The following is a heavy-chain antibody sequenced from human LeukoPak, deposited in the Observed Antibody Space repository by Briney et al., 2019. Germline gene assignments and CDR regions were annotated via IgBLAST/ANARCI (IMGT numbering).Heavy chain of an antibody. D-gene: IGHD2-2*01. CDR1: GSPFTSYW. V-gene: IGHV5-51*01. Sequence: GGSLEIPWQGPGSPFTSYWIGWVRPLPGKGLEWMGIFYPGDSDTRYSPSFQGQVTISADKSISTGYLQWSSLKASDTAMYYCARQRYELLVVPAAPDAFDIWGQGTMVTVS. J-gene: IGHJ3*02. CDR2: FYPGDSDT. CDR3: ARQRYELLVVPAAPDAFDI.